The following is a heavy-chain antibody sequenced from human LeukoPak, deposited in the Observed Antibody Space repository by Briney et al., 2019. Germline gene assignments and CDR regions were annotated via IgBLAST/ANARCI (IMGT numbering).Heavy chain of an antibody. J-gene: IGHJ6*02. CDR2: ISSSGSTI. D-gene: IGHD2-2*01. V-gene: IGHV3-11*01. CDR1: GFTFSDYY. CDR3: ARVPAAGTYYYYYGMDV. Sequence: GALRLSCAASGFTFSDYYMSWIRQAPGKGLEWVSYISSSGSTIYYADSVKGRFTISRDNAKNSLYLQMNSLRAEDTAVYYCARVPAAGTYYYYYGMDVWGQGTTVTVSS.